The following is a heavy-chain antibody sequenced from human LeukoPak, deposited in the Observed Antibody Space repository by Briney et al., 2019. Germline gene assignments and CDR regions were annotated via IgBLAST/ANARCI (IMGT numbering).Heavy chain of an antibody. CDR3: AKGEYCTNGVCSHDY. D-gene: IGHD2-8*01. V-gene: IGHV3-23*01. J-gene: IGHJ4*02. Sequence: GGSLRLSCAASGFTFSSYAMSWVRQAPGKGLEWVSAISGSGGSTYYADSVKGRFTISRDNSKNTLYLQMNSLRAEDTAVYYCAKGEYCTNGVCSHDYWGQGTLVTVSS. CDR1: GFTFSSYA. CDR2: ISGSGGST.